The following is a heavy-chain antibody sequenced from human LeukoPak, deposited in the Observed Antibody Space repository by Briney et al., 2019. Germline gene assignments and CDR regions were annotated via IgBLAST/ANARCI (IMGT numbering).Heavy chain of an antibody. V-gene: IGHV4-39*01. Sequence: SETLSLTCTVSGGSISSSSYYWGWIRQPPGKGLEWIGSIYYSGSTYYNPSLKSRVTISVDTSKNQFSLKPSSVTAADTAVYYCARLSGTTLIIDYWGQGTLVTVSS. D-gene: IGHD1-7*01. CDR3: ARLSGTTLIIDY. CDR1: GGSISSSSYY. CDR2: IYYSGST. J-gene: IGHJ4*02.